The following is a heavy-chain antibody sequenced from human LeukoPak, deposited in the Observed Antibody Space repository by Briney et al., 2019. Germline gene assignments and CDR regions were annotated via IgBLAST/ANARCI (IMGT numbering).Heavy chain of an antibody. V-gene: IGHV1-18*01. J-gene: IGHJ5*02. CDR2: ISAYNGNT. D-gene: IGHD3-22*01. CDR3: ARADSYYDSSGYYHGHNWFDP. Sequence: ASVKVSCKASGYTFTSYGISWVRQAPGQGLEWMGWISAYNGNTNYAQKLQGRVTMTTDTSTSTAYMELRSLRSDDTAVYYCARADSYYDSSGYYHGHNWFDPWGQGTLVTVSS. CDR1: GYTFTSYG.